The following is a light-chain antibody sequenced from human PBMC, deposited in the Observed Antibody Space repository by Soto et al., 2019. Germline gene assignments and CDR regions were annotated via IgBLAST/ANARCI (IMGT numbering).Light chain of an antibody. V-gene: IGKV1-39*01. J-gene: IGKJ4*01. CDR2: AAS. Sequence: DIQMTQSPSSLSSAWGYRFSVICRASQSIISYLNWYQQKPGKAPKLLISAASSLQSGVPSRFSGSGSGTHFTLTISSLQPEDFATYYCQQSYSIPPLTFGGGTKVDIK. CDR1: QSIISY. CDR3: QQSYSIPPLT.